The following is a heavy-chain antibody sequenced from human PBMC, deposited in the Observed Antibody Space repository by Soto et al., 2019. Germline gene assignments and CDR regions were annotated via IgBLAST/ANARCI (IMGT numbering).Heavy chain of an antibody. CDR1: GFTFSSYA. V-gene: IGHV3-23*01. CDR3: AKDQLWVPATDDDY. J-gene: IGHJ4*02. Sequence: PGGSLRLSCAASGFTFSSYAMSWVRQAPGKGLEWVSAISGSGGSTYYADSVKGRFTISRDNSKNTLYLQMNSLRAEDTAVYYCAKDQLWVPATDDDYWGQGTLVTVSS. CDR2: ISGSGGST. D-gene: IGHD2-2*01.